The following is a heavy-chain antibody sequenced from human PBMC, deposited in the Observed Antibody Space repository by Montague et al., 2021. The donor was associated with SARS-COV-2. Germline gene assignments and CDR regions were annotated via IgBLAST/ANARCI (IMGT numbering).Heavy chain of an antibody. D-gene: IGHD5-24*01. CDR3: ARGGYSYYYYGMDA. J-gene: IGHJ6*02. Sequence: SETLSLTCAVYGGSFSGYYWSWIRQPPGKGLEWMGEINHSGSTNYNPSLKSRVTISVDTSKNQFSLKLSSVTAADTAVYYCARGGYSYYYYGMDAWGQGTMVTVSS. CDR2: INHSGST. CDR1: GGSFSGYY. V-gene: IGHV4-34*01.